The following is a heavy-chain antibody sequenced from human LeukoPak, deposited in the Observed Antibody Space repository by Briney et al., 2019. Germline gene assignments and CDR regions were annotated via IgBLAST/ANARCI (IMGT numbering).Heavy chain of an antibody. J-gene: IGHJ3*01. V-gene: IGHV3-23*01. CDR2: ISSRGGTT. CDR3: AKDLKGLYAYVRGSYAVDL. CDR1: GFTFSNYA. Sequence: GGSLRLSCAASGFTFSNYAMSWVRQGQGTGLEWVSGISSRGGTTDYADFVKGRFTMSRDNSKNTLYLPTHSLRAEDTAIYYCAKDLKGLYAYVRGSYAVDLWGQGTTVTVSS. D-gene: IGHD3-16*01.